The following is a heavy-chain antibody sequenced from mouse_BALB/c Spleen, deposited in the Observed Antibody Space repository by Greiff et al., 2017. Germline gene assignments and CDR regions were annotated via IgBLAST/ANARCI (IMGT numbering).Heavy chain of an antibody. J-gene: IGHJ4*01. V-gene: IGHV5-4*02. CDR1: GFTFSDYD. CDR2: ISDGGSYT. Sequence: EVQLVESGGGLVKPGGSLKLSCAASGFTFSDYDMYWVRQTPEKRLEWVATISDGGSYTYYPDSVKGRFTISRDNAKNNLYLQMSSLKSEDTAMYYCARVSGNTLYAMDYWVQGASVTVSS. D-gene: IGHD1-3*01. CDR3: ARVSGNTLYAMDY.